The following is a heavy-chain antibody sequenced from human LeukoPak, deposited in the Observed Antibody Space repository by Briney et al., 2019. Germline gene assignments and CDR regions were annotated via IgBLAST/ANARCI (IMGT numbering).Heavy chain of an antibody. V-gene: IGHV3-48*01. CDR1: GFTFSSYG. J-gene: IGHJ3*02. CDR3: ASTSGDSAFDI. CDR2: ISSSSSTI. D-gene: IGHD1-26*01. Sequence: GGSLRLSCAASGFTFSSYGMHWVRQAPGKGLEWVSSISSSSSTIYYADSVKGRFTISRDNAKNSLYLQMNSLRAEDTAVYYCASTSGDSAFDIWGQGTMVTVSS.